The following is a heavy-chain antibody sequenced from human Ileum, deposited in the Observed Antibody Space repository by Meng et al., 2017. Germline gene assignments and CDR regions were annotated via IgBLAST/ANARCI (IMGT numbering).Heavy chain of an antibody. Sequence: SETLSLTCAVYGGSFSGYYWSWIRQLPGKGLEWIGEINHSGSTNYNPSLKSRVTISVDTSKNQFSLKLSSVTAADTAVYYCARKRRGYDSLHGGAFDIWGQGTMVTVSS. J-gene: IGHJ3*02. CDR2: INHSGST. CDR1: GGSFSGYY. CDR3: ARKRRGYDSLHGGAFDI. D-gene: IGHD3-22*01. V-gene: IGHV4-34*01.